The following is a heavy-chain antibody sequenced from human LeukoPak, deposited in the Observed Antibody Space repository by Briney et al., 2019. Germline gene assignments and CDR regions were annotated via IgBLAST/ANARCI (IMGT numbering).Heavy chain of an antibody. J-gene: IGHJ4*02. Sequence: ASVKVSCKASGHTFTSYDINWVRQATGQGLEWMGWMNPNSGNTGYAQKLQGRVTMTRNTSISTAYMELSSLRSEDTAVYYCARAVRGYSGYDLFDYWGQGTLVTVSS. V-gene: IGHV1-8*01. CDR2: MNPNSGNT. D-gene: IGHD5-12*01. CDR3: ARAVRGYSGYDLFDY. CDR1: GHTFTSYD.